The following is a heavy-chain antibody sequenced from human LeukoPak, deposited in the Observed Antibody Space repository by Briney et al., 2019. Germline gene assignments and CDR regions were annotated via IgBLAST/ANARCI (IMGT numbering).Heavy chain of an antibody. V-gene: IGHV3-7*01. CDR3: ARVKSRGSGRYYNDYFDY. J-gene: IGHJ4*02. CDR1: GLSLSNFW. CDR2: ISKDGNEI. Sequence: GGSLRLSCAASGLSLSNFWMHWVRQAPGKGLEWVAIISKDGNEIKYVDSVKGRFTLSRGNAKNSLYLQMNSLRAEDTAVYYCARVKSRGSGRYYNDYFDYWGQGALVTVSS. D-gene: IGHD3-10*01.